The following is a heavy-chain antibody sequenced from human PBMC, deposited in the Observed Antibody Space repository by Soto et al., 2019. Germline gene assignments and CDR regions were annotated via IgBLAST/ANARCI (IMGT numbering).Heavy chain of an antibody. J-gene: IGHJ5*02. V-gene: IGHV3-30-3*01. CDR1: GFTVTFYP. CDR2: ISFDGTNK. CDR3: ARGDSSGYYYA. D-gene: IGHD3-22*01. Sequence: HPGGSLRLSCAASGFTVTFYPMHWVRQAPGKGLEWVAVISFDGTNKYYADSVKGRFTISRDNSKNTLYLQMNSLRADDTAVYYCARGDSSGYYYAWGQGTLVTVSS.